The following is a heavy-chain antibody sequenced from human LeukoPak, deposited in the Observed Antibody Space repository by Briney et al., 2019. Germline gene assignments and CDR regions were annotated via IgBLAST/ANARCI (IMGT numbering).Heavy chain of an antibody. CDR2: INPNSGGT. J-gene: IGHJ4*02. Sequence: ASVKLSCKASGYTFTGYYMHWVRQAPGQGLEWTGWINPNSGGTNYAQKFQGRVTMTRDTSISTAYMELSRLRSDDTAVYYCARDKGSAAGTLDYWGQGTLVTVSS. CDR3: ARDKGSAAGTLDY. V-gene: IGHV1-2*02. CDR1: GYTFTGYY. D-gene: IGHD6-13*01.